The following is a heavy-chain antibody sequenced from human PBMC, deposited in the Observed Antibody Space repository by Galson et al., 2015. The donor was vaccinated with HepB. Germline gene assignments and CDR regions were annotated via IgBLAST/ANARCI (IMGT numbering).Heavy chain of an antibody. CDR1: GFTFGDYA. CDR3: TRVDGYSSIVFDY. V-gene: IGHV3-49*04. D-gene: IGHD6-13*01. J-gene: IGHJ4*02. Sequence: SLRLSCAASGFTFGDYAMSWARQAPGKGLEWVGFIRSKAYGGTTEYAASVKGRFTISRDDSKSIAYLQMNSLKTEDTAVYYCTRVDGYSSIVFDYWGQGTLVTVSS. CDR2: IRSKAYGGTT.